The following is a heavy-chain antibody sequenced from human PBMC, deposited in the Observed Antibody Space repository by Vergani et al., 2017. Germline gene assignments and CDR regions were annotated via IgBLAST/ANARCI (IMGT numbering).Heavy chain of an antibody. CDR1: GFTFSNAW. J-gene: IGHJ4*02. CDR3: TTGPLGYCSSTSCSDY. V-gene: IGHV3-15*01. Sequence: EVQLVESGGGLVKPGGSLRLSCAASGFTFSNAWMSWVRQAPGKGLEWVGRIRSKTDGGTTDYAAPVKGRFTISRDDSKNTLYLQMNSLKTEDTAVYYCTTGPLGYCSSTSCSDYWGQGTLVTVSS. CDR2: IRSKTDGGTT. D-gene: IGHD2-2*01.